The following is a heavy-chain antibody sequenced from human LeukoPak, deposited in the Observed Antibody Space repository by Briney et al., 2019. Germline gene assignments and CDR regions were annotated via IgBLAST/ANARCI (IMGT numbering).Heavy chain of an antibody. CDR3: ARSGQQLDDAFDI. Sequence: SETLSLTCTVSGGSISSSSYYWGWIRQPPGKGLEWIGCIYYTGSTYYNPSLKSRVTISVDTSKNQFSLKLSSVTAADTAVYYCARSGQQLDDAFDIWGQGTMVTVSS. V-gene: IGHV4-39*07. D-gene: IGHD6-13*01. J-gene: IGHJ3*02. CDR1: GGSISSSSYY. CDR2: IYYTGST.